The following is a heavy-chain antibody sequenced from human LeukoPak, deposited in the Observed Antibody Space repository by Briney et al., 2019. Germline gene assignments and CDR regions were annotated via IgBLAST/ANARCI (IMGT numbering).Heavy chain of an antibody. J-gene: IGHJ4*02. CDR2: ISSSSSYI. D-gene: IGHD1-1*01. Sequence: GGSLRLSCAASGFTFSSYSMNWVRQAPGKGLEWVSSISSSSSYIYYADSVKGRFTISRDNAKNSLYLQMNSLRAEDTAVYYCARVPRIGTHFDYWGQGTLVTVSS. CDR3: ARVPRIGTHFDY. CDR1: GFTFSSYS. V-gene: IGHV3-21*01.